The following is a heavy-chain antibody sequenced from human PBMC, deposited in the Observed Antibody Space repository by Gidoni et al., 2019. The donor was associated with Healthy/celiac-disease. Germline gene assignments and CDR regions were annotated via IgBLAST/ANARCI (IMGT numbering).Heavy chain of an antibody. Sequence: QVHLQQWGAGLLRPSETLSLTCAFYGGSFSGYYWSWIRQPPGKGLEWIGEINHSGSTNYNPSLKSRVTISVDTSKNQFSLKLSSVTAADTAVYYCARGTRQWGAFDIWGQGTMVTVSS. V-gene: IGHV4-34*01. CDR1: GGSFSGYY. CDR3: ARGTRQWGAFDI. CDR2: INHSGST. J-gene: IGHJ3*02. D-gene: IGHD6-19*01.